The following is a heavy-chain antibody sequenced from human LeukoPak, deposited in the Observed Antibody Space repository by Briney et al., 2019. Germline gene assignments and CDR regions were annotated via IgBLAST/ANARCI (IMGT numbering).Heavy chain of an antibody. CDR2: ISSSGSTI. J-gene: IGHJ4*02. V-gene: IGHV3-11*04. D-gene: IGHD6-19*01. CDR3: ARAAVAGTRLSPVDY. CDR1: GFTFSDYY. Sequence: PGGSLRLSCAASGFTFSDYYMSWIRQAPGKGLEWVSDISSSGSTIHYADSVKGRFTISRDNAKNTLYLQMNSLRAEDTAVYYCARAAVAGTRLSPVDYWGQGTLVTVSS.